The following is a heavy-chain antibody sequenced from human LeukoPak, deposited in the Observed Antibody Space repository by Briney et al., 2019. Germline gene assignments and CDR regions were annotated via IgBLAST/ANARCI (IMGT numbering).Heavy chain of an antibody. D-gene: IGHD2-21*01. CDR3: ARVEAGLLGAFDL. Sequence: SETLSLTCTVSGGSISSYYWSWIRQPPGKGLEWIGYIYYSGSTNYKPSLKSRVTISVDTSKNQFSLKLSSLTAADTAVYYCARVEAGLLGAFDLWGQGTMVTVSS. J-gene: IGHJ3*01. V-gene: IGHV4-59*01. CDR1: GGSISSYY. CDR2: IYYSGST.